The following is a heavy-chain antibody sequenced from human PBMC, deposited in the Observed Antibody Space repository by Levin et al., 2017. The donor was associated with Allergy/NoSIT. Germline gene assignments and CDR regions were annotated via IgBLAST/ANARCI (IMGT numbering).Heavy chain of an antibody. D-gene: IGHD2-15*01. CDR1: GFTFSSYS. Sequence: AGGSLRLSCAASGFTFSSYSMNWVRQAPGKGLEWVSSISSSSSYIYYADSVKGRFTISRDNAKNSLYLQMNSLRAEDTAVYYCAREPTYCSGGSCYRSYYFDYWGQGTLVTVSS. CDR3: AREPTYCSGGSCYRSYYFDY. V-gene: IGHV3-21*01. CDR2: ISSSSSYI. J-gene: IGHJ4*02.